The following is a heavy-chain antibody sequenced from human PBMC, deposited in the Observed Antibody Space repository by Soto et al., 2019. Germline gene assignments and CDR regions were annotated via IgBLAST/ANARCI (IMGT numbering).Heavy chain of an antibody. CDR1: GGSVSSGSYY. D-gene: IGHD6-6*01. CDR2: IYYSGST. Sequence: SETLSLTCTVSGGSVSSGSYYWSWIRQPPGKGLEWIGYIYYSGSTNYNPSLKSRVTISVDTSKNQFSLKLSSVTAADTAVYYCARGIAARVIDYWGQGTLVTVSS. V-gene: IGHV4-61*01. J-gene: IGHJ4*02. CDR3: ARGIAARVIDY.